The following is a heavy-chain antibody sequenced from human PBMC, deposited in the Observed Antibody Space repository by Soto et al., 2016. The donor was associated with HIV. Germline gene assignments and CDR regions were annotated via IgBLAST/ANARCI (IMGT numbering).Heavy chain of an antibody. D-gene: IGHD5-18*01. CDR3: ARGSLVDTAMVNPWD. Sequence: QVQLGQSGAEMKKPRASVKVSCKASGYAFTGYYMHWVRQAPGQGLEWMGWINPNSGGTNYAQKFQGRVTMTRDTSISTAYMELSRLTSDDTAVYYCARGSLVDTAMVNPWDWGQGTLLTVSS. V-gene: IGHV1-2*02. J-gene: IGHJ4*02. CDR1: GYAFTGYY. CDR2: INPNSGGT.